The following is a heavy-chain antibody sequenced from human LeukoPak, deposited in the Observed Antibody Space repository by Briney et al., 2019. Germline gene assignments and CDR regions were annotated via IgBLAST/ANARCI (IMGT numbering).Heavy chain of an antibody. J-gene: IGHJ6*03. D-gene: IGHD6-19*01. Sequence: GGSVRLSCAASGFTFSSYWMSWVRQAPGKGLEWVANIKQDGSEKYYVDSVKGRFTISRDNAKNSLYLQMNSLRAEDTAVYYCARGGIAVAGTRENYYYYYMDVWGKGTTVTVSS. V-gene: IGHV3-7*01. CDR3: ARGGIAVAGTRENYYYYYMDV. CDR1: GFTFSSYW. CDR2: IKQDGSEK.